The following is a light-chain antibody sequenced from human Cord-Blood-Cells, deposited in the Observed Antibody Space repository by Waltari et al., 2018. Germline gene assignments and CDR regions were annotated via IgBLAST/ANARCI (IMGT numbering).Light chain of an antibody. CDR1: SRDVGGYNY. V-gene: IGLV2-14*01. CDR3: SSYTSSSTWV. Sequence: QSALTQPASVSGSPGQSITISCTGTSRDVGGYNYVPWYQQHPGNAPKLMIYDVSNRPSGVSNRFSGSKSGNTASLTISGLQAEDEADYYCSSYTSSSTWVFGGGTKLTVL. CDR2: DVS. J-gene: IGLJ3*02.